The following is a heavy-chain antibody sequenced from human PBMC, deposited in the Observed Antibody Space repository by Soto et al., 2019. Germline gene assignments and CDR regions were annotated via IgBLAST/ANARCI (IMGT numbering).Heavy chain of an antibody. CDR3: GREGSNTVMVTGDRGGFDS. V-gene: IGHV1-69*08. Sequence: QVQLVQSGAEVKKPGSSVKVSCKASGGTFSSYTISWVRQAPGQGLEWMGRIIPILGIANYAQKFQGRVRITAEKSTSTAYRELSSLRSEDTAVYYCGREGSNTVMVTGDRGGFDSWGQGTLVTVSS. J-gene: IGHJ4*02. CDR2: IIPILGIA. D-gene: IGHD5-18*01. CDR1: GGTFSSYT.